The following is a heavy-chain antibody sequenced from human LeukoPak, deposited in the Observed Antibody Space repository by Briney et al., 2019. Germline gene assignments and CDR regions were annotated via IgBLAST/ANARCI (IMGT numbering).Heavy chain of an antibody. CDR2: IKQDGSEK. Sequence: GGSLRLSCAASGFTFSSYWMSWVRQAPGKGLEWVANIKQDGSEKYYVDSVKGRFTISRDNAKNTLYLQMNSLRAEDTAVYYCARDGGAYCGGDCYSAFDYWGQGTLVTVSS. V-gene: IGHV3-7*01. CDR3: ARDGGAYCGGDCYSAFDY. J-gene: IGHJ4*02. D-gene: IGHD2-21*01. CDR1: GFTFSSYW.